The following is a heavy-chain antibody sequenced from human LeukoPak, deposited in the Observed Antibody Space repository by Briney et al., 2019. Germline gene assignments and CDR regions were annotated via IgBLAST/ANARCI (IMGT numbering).Heavy chain of an antibody. CDR3: ARDPGPVGYPHLDY. J-gene: IGHJ4*02. CDR2: INPNSGGT. V-gene: IGHV1-2*02. Sequence: VSVKVSCKASGYTFTGYYMHWVRQAPGQGLEWMGWINPNSGGTNYAQKFQGRVTMTRDTSISTAYMELSRLRSDDTAVYYCARDPGPVGYPHLDYWGQGTLVTVSS. CDR1: GYTFTGYY. D-gene: IGHD5-18*01.